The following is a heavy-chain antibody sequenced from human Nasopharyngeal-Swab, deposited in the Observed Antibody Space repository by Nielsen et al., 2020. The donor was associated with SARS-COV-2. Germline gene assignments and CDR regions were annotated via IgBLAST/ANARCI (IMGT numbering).Heavy chain of an antibody. J-gene: IGHJ6*03. D-gene: IGHD2-2*01. V-gene: IGHV4-34*01. CDR3: ARERQLPQYYYYYYYMDV. Sequence: SETMSLTCAVYGGSFSGYYWSWIRQPPGKGLEWIGEINHSGSTNYNPSLKSRVTISVDTSKNQFSLMLSSVTAADTAVYYCARERQLPQYYYYYYYMDVWGKGTTVTVSS. CDR2: INHSGST. CDR1: GGSFSGYY.